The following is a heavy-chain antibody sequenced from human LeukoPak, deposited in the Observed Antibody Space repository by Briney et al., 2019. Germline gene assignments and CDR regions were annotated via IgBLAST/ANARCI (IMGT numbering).Heavy chain of an antibody. CDR3: ARDPNGNYVGAFEM. CDR1: GFSFSSFA. Sequence: GSLRLSCAASGFSFSSFAMMWVRQAPGMGLELISAILSGGDVFFYGDSVRGRFTISRDDSTNTLFLQMNNLRADDSAVYYCARDPNGNYVGAFEMWGPGTTVTVSS. V-gene: IGHV3-23*01. CDR2: ILSGGDVF. D-gene: IGHD4-17*01. J-gene: IGHJ3*02.